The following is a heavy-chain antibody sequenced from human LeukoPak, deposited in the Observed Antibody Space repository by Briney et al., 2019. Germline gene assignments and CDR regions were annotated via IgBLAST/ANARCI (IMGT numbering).Heavy chain of an antibody. Sequence: GGSLRLSCAASGFTFSSYAMSWVRQAPGKGLEWVSAISGSGGSTYYADSVKGRFTISRDNSKNTLYLQMNSLRAEDTAVYYCAKGRVRCSGGTCSSGDYYYYYMDVWGNGTTVTVSS. J-gene: IGHJ6*03. D-gene: IGHD2-15*01. V-gene: IGHV3-23*01. CDR3: AKGRVRCSGGTCSSGDYYYYYMDV. CDR1: GFTFSSYA. CDR2: ISGSGGST.